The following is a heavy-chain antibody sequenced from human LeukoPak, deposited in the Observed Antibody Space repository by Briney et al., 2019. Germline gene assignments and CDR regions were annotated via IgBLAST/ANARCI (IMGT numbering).Heavy chain of an antibody. D-gene: IGHD3-16*02. J-gene: IGHJ4*02. Sequence: ASVKVSCKASGYTFTGYYMHWVRQAPGQGLEWMGWINPNSGGTNYAQKFQGRVTMTRDTSISTTYMELSRLRSDDTAVYYCARDFMITFGGVIASRFRYWGQGTLVTVSS. CDR3: ARDFMITFGGVIASRFRY. CDR1: GYTFTGYY. CDR2: INPNSGGT. V-gene: IGHV1-2*02.